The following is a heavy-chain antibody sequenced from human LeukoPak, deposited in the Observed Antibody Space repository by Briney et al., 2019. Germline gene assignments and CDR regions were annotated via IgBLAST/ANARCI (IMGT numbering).Heavy chain of an antibody. CDR3: ARFTMVRGVITPRDNNWFDP. Sequence: ASVKVSCKASCYTFTSYGISWVRQAPGQGLEWMGWISAYNGNTNYAQKLQGRVTMTTDTSTSTAYMELRSLRSDDTAVYYCARFTMVRGVITPRDNNWFDPWGQGTLVTVSS. D-gene: IGHD3-10*01. CDR1: CYTFTSYG. V-gene: IGHV1-18*01. CDR2: ISAYNGNT. J-gene: IGHJ5*02.